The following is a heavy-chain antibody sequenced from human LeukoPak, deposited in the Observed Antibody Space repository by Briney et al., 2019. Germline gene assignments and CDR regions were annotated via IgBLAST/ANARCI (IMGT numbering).Heavy chain of an antibody. V-gene: IGHV4-61*02. Sequence: SETLSLTCTVSGGSISSGSYYWSWIRQPAGKGLEWIGRIYTSGSTNYNPSLKSRVTISVDTSKNQFSLKLSSVTAADTAVYYCARFVPPSGWHAFDIWGQGTMVTVSS. J-gene: IGHJ3*02. CDR3: ARFVPPSGWHAFDI. D-gene: IGHD6-19*01. CDR1: GGSISSGSYY. CDR2: IYTSGST.